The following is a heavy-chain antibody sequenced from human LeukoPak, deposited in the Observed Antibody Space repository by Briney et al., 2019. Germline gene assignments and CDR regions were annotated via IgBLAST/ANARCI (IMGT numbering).Heavy chain of an antibody. CDR1: GFTVSSNY. V-gene: IGHV3-53*01. J-gene: IGHJ3*02. D-gene: IGHD5-24*01. CDR2: IYSGGST. CDR3: ARSNRRDGYNDDAFDI. Sequence: PGGSLRLSCAASGFTVSSNYMSWVRQAPGKGLEGVSVIYSGGSTYYADSVKGRFTISRDNCKNTLYLQMHSLRAEDTAVYYCARSNRRDGYNDDAFDIWGQGTMVTVSS.